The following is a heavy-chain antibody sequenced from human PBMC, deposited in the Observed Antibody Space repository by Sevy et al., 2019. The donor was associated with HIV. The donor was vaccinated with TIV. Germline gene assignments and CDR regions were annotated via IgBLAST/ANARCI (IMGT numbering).Heavy chain of an antibody. V-gene: IGHV1-3*01. CDR1: GFTFSNNA. CDR3: ARGKGGIFGVVTGQFDY. D-gene: IGHD3-3*01. CDR2: VHAGNGHT. Sequence: ASVKVSCKASGFTFSNNAIHWVRQAPGQRLEWMGWVHAGNGHTKFSEKFQDRVTISRDTSATTVYMDLTSLTSEDTAIYYCARGKGGIFGVVTGQFDYWGQGTLVTVSS. J-gene: IGHJ4*02.